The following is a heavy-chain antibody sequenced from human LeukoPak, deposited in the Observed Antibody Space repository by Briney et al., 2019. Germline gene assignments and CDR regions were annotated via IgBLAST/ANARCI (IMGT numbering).Heavy chain of an antibody. J-gene: IGHJ3*02. V-gene: IGHV3-33*01. Sequence: GGSLRLSCVASGFTFSTYGMHWVRQAPGKGLEWVAVIWSDGSKKYYADSVKGRFTISRDNSKNTLYLQMNSLRAEDTAVYYCARGIAVAGDAFDIWGQGTMVTVSS. CDR2: IWSDGSKK. CDR1: GFTFSTYG. D-gene: IGHD6-19*01. CDR3: ARGIAVAGDAFDI.